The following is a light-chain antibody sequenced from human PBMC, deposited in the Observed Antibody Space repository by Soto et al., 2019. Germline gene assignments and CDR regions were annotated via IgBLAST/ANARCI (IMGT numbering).Light chain of an antibody. V-gene: IGKV1-5*01. Sequence: DIQMTQSPSTLSASIGDRVTITCRASESIRTWLAWYQHKPGKAPKFLIYDASSLESGVPSRFSGSGSGTEFTLTISSLQPDDLAIYYCQQYNNYPRTFGQGTKVDIK. CDR3: QQYNNYPRT. CDR1: ESIRTW. CDR2: DAS. J-gene: IGKJ1*01.